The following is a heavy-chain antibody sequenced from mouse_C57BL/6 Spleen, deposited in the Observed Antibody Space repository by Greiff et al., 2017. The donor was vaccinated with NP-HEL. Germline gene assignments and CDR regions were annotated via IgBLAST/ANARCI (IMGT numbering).Heavy chain of an antibody. CDR2: IRNKANGYTT. CDR3: ARSYYGSLAMDY. Sequence: EVQLQQSGGGLVQPGGSLSLSCAASGFTFTDYYMSWVRQPPGKALEWLGFIRNKANGYTTEYSASVKGRFTISRDNSQSILYLQMNALRAEDSATYYCARSYYGSLAMDYWGQGTSVTVSS. D-gene: IGHD1-1*01. J-gene: IGHJ4*01. CDR1: GFTFTDYY. V-gene: IGHV7-3*01.